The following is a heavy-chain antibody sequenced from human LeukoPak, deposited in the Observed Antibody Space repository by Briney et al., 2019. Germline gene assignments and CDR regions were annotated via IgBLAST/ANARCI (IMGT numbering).Heavy chain of an antibody. CDR1: GASISRYY. CDR3: ASGPYPAAGTDHQFDY. D-gene: IGHD6-13*01. Sequence: SETLSLTCNVSGASISRYYWSWIRQPPGKGLEWIGYIYYSGSTHYNPSLESRVTISADTSKNQFSLKLSSVTAADTAVYYCASGPYPAAGTDHQFDYWGQGTLVTVSS. V-gene: IGHV4-59*01. J-gene: IGHJ4*02. CDR2: IYYSGST.